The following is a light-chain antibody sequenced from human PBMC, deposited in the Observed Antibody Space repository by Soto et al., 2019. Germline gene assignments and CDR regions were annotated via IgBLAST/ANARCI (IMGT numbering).Light chain of an antibody. CDR3: QQYNDWPKT. CDR1: QPVRSK. Sequence: EIVMTQSPATLSVSPGERATLSCRASQPVRSKLAWYQQKPGQAPRLLIFDASTRATAIPARFSGRGSGTEFTLTISTLQSEDIAVYYCQQYNDWPKTFGQGTRVDIK. CDR2: DAS. J-gene: IGKJ1*01. V-gene: IGKV3-15*01.